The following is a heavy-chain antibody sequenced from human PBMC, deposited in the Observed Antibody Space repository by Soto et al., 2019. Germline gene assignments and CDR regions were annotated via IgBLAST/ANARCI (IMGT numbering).Heavy chain of an antibody. D-gene: IGHD3-22*01. CDR3: ARDSGTYYDDSSGYYDTSAFDI. Sequence: TSETLSLTWIVSAGSISIYYWSWIRQPPGKGLDLIGYIYYSGSTNYNPSLKSRVTISVDTSKNQFSLKLSSVTAADTAVYYCARDSGTYYDDSSGYYDTSAFDIWGQGTMVTVSS. J-gene: IGHJ3*02. V-gene: IGHV4-59*01. CDR2: IYYSGST. CDR1: AGSISIYY.